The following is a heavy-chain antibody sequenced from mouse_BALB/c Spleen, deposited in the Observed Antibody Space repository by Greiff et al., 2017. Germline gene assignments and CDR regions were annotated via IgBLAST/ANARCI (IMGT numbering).Heavy chain of an antibody. CDR3: ARSRELYAMDY. J-gene: IGHJ4*01. CDR2: INPSSGYT. CDR1: GYTFTSYT. Sequence: QVQLKESGAELARPGASVKMSCKASGYTFTSYTMHWVKQRPGQGLEWIGYINPSSGYTNYNQKFKDKATLTADKSSSTAYMQLSSLTSEDSAVYYCARSRELYAMDYWGQGTSVTVSS. V-gene: IGHV1-4*01.